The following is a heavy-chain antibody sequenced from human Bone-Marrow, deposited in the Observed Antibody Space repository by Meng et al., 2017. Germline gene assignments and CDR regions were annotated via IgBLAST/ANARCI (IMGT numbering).Heavy chain of an antibody. D-gene: IGHD3-22*01. CDR3: AREGVYYDSSGYYPMNAFDI. V-gene: IGHV3-7*01. J-gene: IGHJ3*02. CDR1: GFTFSSYW. CDR2: IKQDGSEK. Sequence: GESLKISCAASGFTFSSYWMSWVRQAPGKGLEWVANIKQDGSEKYYVDSVKGRFTISRDNSKNTLYLQMNSLRAEDTAVYYCAREGVYYDSSGYYPMNAFDIWGQGTMVTVSS.